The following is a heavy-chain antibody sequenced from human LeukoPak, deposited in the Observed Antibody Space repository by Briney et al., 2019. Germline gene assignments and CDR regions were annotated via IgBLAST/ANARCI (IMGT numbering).Heavy chain of an antibody. V-gene: IGHV3-33*06. CDR3: AKYPKMNRSHLTTAPLDY. Sequence: GRSLRLYCAASGFTFSSYGMHWVRQAPGKGLEWVAVIWYDGSNKYYADSVKGRFTISRDNSKNTLYLQMNSLRAEDTAVYYCAKYPKMNRSHLTTAPLDYWGQGTLVTVSS. CDR1: GFTFSSYG. D-gene: IGHD4-11*01. CDR2: IWYDGSNK. J-gene: IGHJ4*02.